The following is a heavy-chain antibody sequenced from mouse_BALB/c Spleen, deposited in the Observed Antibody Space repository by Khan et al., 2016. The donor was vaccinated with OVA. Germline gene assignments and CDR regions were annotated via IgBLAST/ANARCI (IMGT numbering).Heavy chain of an antibody. D-gene: IGHD1-1*01. J-gene: IGHJ2*01. V-gene: IGHV3-2*02. CDR1: GYSITSDYA. CDR3: ARVYGGDFDY. CDR2: ISYSGNT. Sequence: EVQLQESGPGLVKPSQSLSLLCTVTGYSITSDYAWNWIRQFPGNKLEWMGFISYSGNTNYNPSLKSRISITRDTSKNQFFLHLNSVTTEDTATYYCARVYGGDFDYWGQGTTLTVSS.